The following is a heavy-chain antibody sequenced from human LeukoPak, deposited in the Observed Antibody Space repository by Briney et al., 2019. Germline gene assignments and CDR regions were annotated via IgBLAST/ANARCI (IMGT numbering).Heavy chain of an antibody. CDR1: GFTFSSYW. CDR3: ARVARYCSGGSCYDY. J-gene: IGHJ4*02. V-gene: IGHV3-7*01. D-gene: IGHD2-15*01. CDR2: IKQDGSEK. Sequence: PGGSLRLSCAASGFTFSSYWMSWVRQAPGKGLEWVANIKQDGSEKCYVDSVKGRFTISRDNAKNSLYLQMNSLRAEDTAVYYCARVARYCSGGSCYDYWGQGTLVTVSS.